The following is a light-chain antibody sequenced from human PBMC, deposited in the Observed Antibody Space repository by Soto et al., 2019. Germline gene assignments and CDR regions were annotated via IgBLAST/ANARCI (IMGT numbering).Light chain of an antibody. V-gene: IGKV1-5*03. Sequence: DIQMTQSPSTLSASVGDRVTITCRASQSISSWLAWYQQKPGKAPEFLIFKASSLESGVPSRFSGSGSGTKFTLDISTLQPDDVATYYCQHYNSFPLTVGGGTNVEIK. CDR1: QSISSW. CDR2: KAS. J-gene: IGKJ4*01. CDR3: QHYNSFPLT.